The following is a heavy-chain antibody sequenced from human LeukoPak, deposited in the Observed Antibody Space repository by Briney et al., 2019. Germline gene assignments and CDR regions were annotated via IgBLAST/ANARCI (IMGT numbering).Heavy chain of an antibody. V-gene: IGHV4-59*01. CDR1: GGSISSYY. D-gene: IGHD1-26*01. CDR2: IYYSGST. Sequence: SETLSLTCTVSGGSISSYYWSWIRQPPGKGLEWIGYIYYSGSTNYSPSLKSRVAISVDTSKNQFSLKLSSVTAADTAVYYCAGGPIVGATSFDYWGQGTLVTVSS. J-gene: IGHJ4*02. CDR3: AGGPIVGATSFDY.